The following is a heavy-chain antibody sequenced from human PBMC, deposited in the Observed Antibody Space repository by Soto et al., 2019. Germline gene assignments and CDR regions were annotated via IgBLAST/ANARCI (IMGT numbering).Heavy chain of an antibody. Sequence: QVQLVQSGAEVKKPGSSVKVSCKASGGTFSSYAISWVRQAPGQGLEWMGGIIPIFGTANYAQKFQGRVTITADESTSTAYMELSSLRSADTAVYYCASYVEMATIIYYYYGMDVWGQGTTVTVSS. V-gene: IGHV1-69*12. D-gene: IGHD5-12*01. CDR1: GGTFSSYA. J-gene: IGHJ6*02. CDR2: IIPIFGTA. CDR3: ASYVEMATIIYYYYGMDV.